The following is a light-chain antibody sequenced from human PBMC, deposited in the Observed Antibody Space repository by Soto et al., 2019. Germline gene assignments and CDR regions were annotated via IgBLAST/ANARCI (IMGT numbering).Light chain of an antibody. J-gene: IGKJ3*01. CDR3: QQRDKWPVT. Sequence: EIVLTQSPDTLSLSPGERAIFSCRASQSVGDNLAWYQHKPGQPPRLLIYDASKRATGIPARCSGSGSGTDFTLTISSLEAEDFAVYFCQQRDKWPVTFGPGTTVDIK. CDR2: DAS. V-gene: IGKV3-11*01. CDR1: QSVGDN.